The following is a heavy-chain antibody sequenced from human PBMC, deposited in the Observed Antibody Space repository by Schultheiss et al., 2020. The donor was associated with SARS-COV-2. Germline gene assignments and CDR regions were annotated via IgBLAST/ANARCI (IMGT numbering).Heavy chain of an antibody. CDR3: ARDAQSSIAAVHGMDV. V-gene: IGHV3-48*03. CDR1: GFTFSSYE. Sequence: GESLKISCAASGFTFSSYEMNWVRQAPGKGLEWVSYISSSGSTIYYADSVKGRFTISRDNAKNSLYLQMNSLRAEDTAVYYCARDAQSSIAAVHGMDVWGQGTTVTVSS. CDR2: ISSSGSTI. D-gene: IGHD6-6*01. J-gene: IGHJ6*02.